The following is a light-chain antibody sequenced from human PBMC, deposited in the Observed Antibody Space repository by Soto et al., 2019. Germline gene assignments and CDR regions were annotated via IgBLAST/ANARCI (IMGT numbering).Light chain of an antibody. CDR3: SSYTSSSPLV. V-gene: IGLV2-14*01. J-gene: IGLJ2*01. Sequence: QSVLTQPASVSGSPGQTVTISCTGTSSDVGGYNYVSWYQQHPGKPPKLMIYDVSNRPSGVSNRFSGSKSGNTASLTISGLQAEDDAYYYCSSYTSSSPLVFGGGTKLTVL. CDR2: DVS. CDR1: SSDVGGYNY.